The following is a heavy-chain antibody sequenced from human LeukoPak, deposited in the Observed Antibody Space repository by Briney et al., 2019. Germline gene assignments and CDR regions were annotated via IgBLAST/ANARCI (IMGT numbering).Heavy chain of an antibody. CDR2: ISAYNGNT. D-gene: IGHD6-13*01. CDR3: ARVSSSSSWYYYYYMDV. Sequence: ASVKVSCKASGYTFSTYGISWVRQAPGQGLEWMGWISAYNGNTNYAQKLQGRVTMTTDTSTSTAYMELRSLRSDDTAVYYCARVSSSSSWYYYYYMDVWGKGTTVTVSS. J-gene: IGHJ6*03. CDR1: GYTFSTYG. V-gene: IGHV1-18*01.